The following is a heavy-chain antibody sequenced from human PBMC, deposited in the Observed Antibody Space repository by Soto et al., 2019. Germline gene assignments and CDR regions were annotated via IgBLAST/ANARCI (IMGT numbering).Heavy chain of an antibody. CDR1: GFTFDDYA. J-gene: IGHJ3*02. D-gene: IGHD3-3*01. CDR2: ISWNSGSI. V-gene: IGHV3-9*01. CDR3: AKDIHDFWSGYYWDAFDI. Sequence: GGSLRLSCAASGFTFDDYAMHWVRQAPGKGLEWVSGISWNSGSIGYADSVKGRFTISRDNAKNSLYLQMNSLRAEDTALYYCAKDIHDFWSGYYWDAFDIWGQGTMVTVSS.